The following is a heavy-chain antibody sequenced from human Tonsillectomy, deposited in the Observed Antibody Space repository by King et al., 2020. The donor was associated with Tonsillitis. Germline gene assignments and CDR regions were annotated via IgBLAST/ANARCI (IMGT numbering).Heavy chain of an antibody. J-gene: IGHJ5*02. CDR1: GFIFSTYW. D-gene: IGHD6-19*01. CDR3: ARGGYSSGWPQT. CDR2: INSDGSNT. V-gene: IGHV3-74*01. Sequence: VQLVESGGGLVQPGGSLRLSCAASGFIFSTYWMHWVRQAPGKGLVWVSRINSDGSNTTYADSVKGRFTISRDNAKNTLYLQMNSLRAEDTAVYYCARGGYSSGWPQTWGQGTLVTVSS.